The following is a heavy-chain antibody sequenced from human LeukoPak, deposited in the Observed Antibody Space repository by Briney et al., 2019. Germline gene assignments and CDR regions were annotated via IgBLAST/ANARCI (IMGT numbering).Heavy chain of an antibody. J-gene: IGHJ6*02. CDR3: AKERGRIAAAGTWSLYYYYYGMDV. CDR1: GFTFSSYA. Sequence: GGSLRLSCAASGFTFSSYAMHWVRQAPGKGLEWVSVISYDGSNKYYADSVKGRFTISRDNSKNTLYLQMNSLRAEDTAVYYCAKERGRIAAAGTWSLYYYYYGMDVWGQGTTVTVSS. V-gene: IGHV3-30*04. CDR2: ISYDGSNK. D-gene: IGHD6-13*01.